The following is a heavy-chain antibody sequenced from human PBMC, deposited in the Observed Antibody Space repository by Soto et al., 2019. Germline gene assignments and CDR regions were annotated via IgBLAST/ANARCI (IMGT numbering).Heavy chain of an antibody. Sequence: SVKVSCKASGGTFSSYAISWVRQAPGQGLEWMGGIIPIFGTANYAQKFQGRVTITADESTSTAYMELSSLRSEDTAVYYCARDKESSVYYDSRDSFFQHWGQGTLVTVSS. CDR2: IIPIFGTA. D-gene: IGHD3-22*01. J-gene: IGHJ1*01. V-gene: IGHV1-69*13. CDR3: ARDKESSVYYDSRDSFFQH. CDR1: GGTFSSYA.